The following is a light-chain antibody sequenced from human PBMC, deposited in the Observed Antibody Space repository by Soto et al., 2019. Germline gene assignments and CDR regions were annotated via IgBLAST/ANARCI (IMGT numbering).Light chain of an antibody. CDR2: EVN. J-gene: IGLJ2*01. V-gene: IGLV2-8*01. CDR3: SSYAGTNTDVI. Sequence: QSALTQPPSASGSPGQSVTISCTGTSSDVGGYVYVSWYQQYPGKAPKLMIYEVNKRPSGVPDRFSGSKSGNTASLTVSGRQAEDEADYYCSSYAGTNTDVIFGGGTKVTVL. CDR1: SSDVGGYVY.